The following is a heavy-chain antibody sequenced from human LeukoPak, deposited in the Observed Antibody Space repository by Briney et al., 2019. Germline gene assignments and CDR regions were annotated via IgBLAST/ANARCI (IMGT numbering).Heavy chain of an antibody. V-gene: IGHV4-39*07. CDR2: IFFIGST. CDR1: GDSISSSSYY. D-gene: IGHD6-6*01. CDR3: ARVSSSAGEFDY. J-gene: IGHJ4*02. Sequence: SETLSLTCTVSGDSISSSSYYWGWIRQPPGEGLEWIGSIFFIGSTYYNPSLKSRVTISVDTSKNQFSLKLSSVTAADTAVYYCARVSSSAGEFDYWGQGTLVTVSS.